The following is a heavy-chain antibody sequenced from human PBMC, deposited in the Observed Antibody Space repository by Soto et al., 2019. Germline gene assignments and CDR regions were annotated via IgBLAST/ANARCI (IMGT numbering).Heavy chain of an antibody. CDR3: ASRAAYCGGDCYWDDAFDI. CDR2: INAGNGNT. Sequence: ASVKVSCKASGGTFSSYAISWVRQAPGQGLEWMGWINAGNGNTKYSQKFQGRVTITRDTSASTAYMELSSLRPEDTAVYYCASRAAYCGGDCYWDDAFDIWGQGTMVTVSS. V-gene: IGHV1-3*01. D-gene: IGHD2-21*01. J-gene: IGHJ3*02. CDR1: GGTFSSYA.